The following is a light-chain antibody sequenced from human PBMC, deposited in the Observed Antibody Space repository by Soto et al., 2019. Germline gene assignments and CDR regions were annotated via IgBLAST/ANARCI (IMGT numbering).Light chain of an antibody. J-gene: IGLJ3*02. CDR3: SSYKFSTTLRV. CDR1: RNDIGSYNY. CDR2: EVT. V-gene: IGLV2-14*01. Sequence: QSALTQPASVSGSPGQSVTLSCTGTRNDIGSYNYVSWFQQHPGKAPKLIIYEVTNRPSGISTRFSGSKSGNTASLTISGLQAEDEADYYCSSYKFSTTLRVFGGGTKLTVL.